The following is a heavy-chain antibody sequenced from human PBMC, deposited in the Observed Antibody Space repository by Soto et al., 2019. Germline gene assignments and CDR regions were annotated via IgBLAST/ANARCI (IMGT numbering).Heavy chain of an antibody. CDR3: AKGKGVGATPDGANC. D-gene: IGHD1-26*01. Sequence: EVQVLESGGGLVQPGGSLRLSCAASGFTFTGYGMNWVRQAPGKGLEWVSGVRSDGDTTYNEESVKGRFTVSRDTSKNAVYLQVNSLRVEDTAVYYCAKGKGVGATPDGANCWGQGTLVTVSP. V-gene: IGHV3-23*01. CDR2: VRSDGDTT. CDR1: GFTFTGYG. J-gene: IGHJ4*02.